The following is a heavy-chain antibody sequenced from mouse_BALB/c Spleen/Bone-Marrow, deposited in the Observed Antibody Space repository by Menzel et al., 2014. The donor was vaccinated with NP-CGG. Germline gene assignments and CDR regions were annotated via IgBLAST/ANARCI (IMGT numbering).Heavy chain of an antibody. J-gene: IGHJ3*01. CDR2: INPDSSTI. D-gene: IGHD1-2*01. CDR1: GFDFSRYW. V-gene: IGHV4-1*02. Sequence: EVQLVESGGGLVQPGGSLKLSCAASGFDFSRYWMTWVRQAPGKGLEWIGEINPDSSTINYTPSLKDKFIISRDNAKNTLYLQMRKVRSEDTALYYCAKNYYYSYVAYWGQGTLVTVSA. CDR3: AKNYYYSYVAY.